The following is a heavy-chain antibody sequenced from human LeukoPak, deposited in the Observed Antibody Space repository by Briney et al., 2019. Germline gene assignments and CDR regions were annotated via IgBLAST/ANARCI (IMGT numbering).Heavy chain of an antibody. V-gene: IGHV4-38-2*02. CDR2: IHHSGSP. CDR3: ARRRGLNWFDP. Sequence: PSETLSLTCTVSDYSISSGYYWGWIRQPPGKGLEWIGSIHHSGSPYYNPSLKSRVTISVDTSKNQFSLKLSSVTAADTAVYYCARRRGLNWFDPWGQGTLVTVSS. D-gene: IGHD2-15*01. CDR1: DYSISSGYY. J-gene: IGHJ5*02.